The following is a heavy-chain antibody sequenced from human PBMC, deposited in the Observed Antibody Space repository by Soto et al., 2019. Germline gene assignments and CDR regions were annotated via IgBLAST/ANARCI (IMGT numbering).Heavy chain of an antibody. J-gene: IGHJ4*02. CDR3: ARTPGRACIIFFDY. Sequence: GGSLRLSCADSGFTFRSYGMEGVRQAPGKGLEWVARSEYDGFNEYYGKSVEGRFTISRDNSKNTLYLQMNSLRPEDTAMYYCARTPGRACIIFFDYWGQGTLVTVSS. CDR1: GFTFRSYG. CDR2: SEYDGFNE. D-gene: IGHD3-3*02. V-gene: IGHV3-30*03.